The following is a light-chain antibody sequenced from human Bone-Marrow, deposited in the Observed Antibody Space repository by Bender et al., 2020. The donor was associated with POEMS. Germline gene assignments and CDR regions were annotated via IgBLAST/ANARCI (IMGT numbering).Light chain of an antibody. Sequence: QSVLTQPPSASGTPGQRVTISCSVGSSNIGAHAVNWYQHLPGTAPKLLIYSSHRRPSEVPDRFSGSRSGTSASLGISGRQSEEEADYYCAVWDDSLNGWVFDGGTKLTVL. CDR1: SSNIGAHA. J-gene: IGLJ3*02. CDR3: AVWDDSLNGWV. V-gene: IGLV1-44*01. CDR2: SSH.